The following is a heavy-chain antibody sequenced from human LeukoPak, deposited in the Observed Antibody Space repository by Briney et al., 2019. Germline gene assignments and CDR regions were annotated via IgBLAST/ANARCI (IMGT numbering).Heavy chain of an antibody. J-gene: IGHJ4*02. V-gene: IGHV4-59*01. CDR2: IYYSGST. CDR3: ARARASRWFEGFDY. CDR1: GGSISSYY. Sequence: SETLSLTCTVSGGSISSYYWSWIRQPPGKGLEWIGYIYYSGSTNYNPSLKSRVTISADTSKNQFSLKLSSVTAADTAVYYCARARASRWFEGFDYWGQGTLVTVSS. D-gene: IGHD6-6*01.